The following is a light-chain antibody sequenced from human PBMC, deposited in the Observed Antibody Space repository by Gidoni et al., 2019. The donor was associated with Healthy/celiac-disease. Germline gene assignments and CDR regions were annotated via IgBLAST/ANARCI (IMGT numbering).Light chain of an antibody. Sequence: QSSLPQPASVSGSPGQSITISCTGTRSAVGRYNLVSWYQQHPGNAPKLMIYEGSERPSGVSKRFSGSKSGNTASLTISGLQAEDEADYYCCSYAGSSTWVFGGGTKLTVL. CDR1: RSAVGRYNL. CDR3: CSYAGSSTWV. J-gene: IGLJ3*02. V-gene: IGLV2-23*01. CDR2: EGS.